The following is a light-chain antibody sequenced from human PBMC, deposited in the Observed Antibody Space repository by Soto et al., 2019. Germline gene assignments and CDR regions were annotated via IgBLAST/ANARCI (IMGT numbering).Light chain of an antibody. V-gene: IGKV3-20*01. J-gene: IGKJ1*01. CDR2: GAS. CDR3: QQYGSPWT. Sequence: EIVLTQAPGTLSLSPGERETLSCRSSQSVSSSYLAWYQQKPGQAPRLLIYGASSRATGIPDRFSGSGSGTDFTLTISRLEPEDFAVYYCQQYGSPWTFGQGTKVDIK. CDR1: QSVSSSY.